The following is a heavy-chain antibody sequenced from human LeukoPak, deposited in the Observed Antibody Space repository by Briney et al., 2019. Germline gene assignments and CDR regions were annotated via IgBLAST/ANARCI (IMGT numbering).Heavy chain of an antibody. CDR3: AREAYHYYGMDV. J-gene: IGHJ6*02. V-gene: IGHV3-66*01. CDR2: TYSGGTT. D-gene: IGHD3-16*01. Sequence: PGGSLRLSCAASGFSVSSNYMSWVRQAPGKGLEWVSVTYSGGTTYYADSVKGRFTISRDNSKSTLYLQMNSLRAEDTAVHYCAREAYHYYGMDVWGQGTTVTVSS. CDR1: GFSVSSNY.